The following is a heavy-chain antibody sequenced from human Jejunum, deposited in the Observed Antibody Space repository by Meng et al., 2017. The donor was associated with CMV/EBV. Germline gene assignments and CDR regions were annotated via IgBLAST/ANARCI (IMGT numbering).Heavy chain of an antibody. CDR3: AKEDGTYTSGWPSYYYGMDV. J-gene: IGHJ6*02. CDR1: SYG. CDR2: IRYDGSDK. D-gene: IGHD6-19*01. V-gene: IGHV3-30*02. Sequence: SYGMHGVRQAPGKGLEWVAYIRYDGSDKYYTDAVKGRFTISRDNSQSTLYLQMNSLRAEDTALYYCAKEDGTYTSGWPSYYYGMDVWGRGTTVTVSS.